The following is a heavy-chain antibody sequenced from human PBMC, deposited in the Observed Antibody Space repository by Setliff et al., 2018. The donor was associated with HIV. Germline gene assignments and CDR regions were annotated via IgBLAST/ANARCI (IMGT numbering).Heavy chain of an antibody. D-gene: IGHD5-18*01. Sequence: LSLSCEASGFRVTDTYMAWVRQAPGKGLEWVTLIYKAGKTYYADFVKGRFTIARDDTKNTVSLQMTNLEPGDTAMYYCAKGGYGGAYYVAGYWGRGTKVTVSS. V-gene: IGHV3-53*01. CDR3: AKGGYGGAYYVAGY. CDR2: IYKAGKT. J-gene: IGHJ4*02. CDR1: GFRVTDTY.